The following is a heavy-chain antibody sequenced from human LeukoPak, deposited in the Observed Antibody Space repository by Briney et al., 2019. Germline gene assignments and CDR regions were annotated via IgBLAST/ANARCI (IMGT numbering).Heavy chain of an antibody. V-gene: IGHV1-18*01. CDR1: GYTFTSYG. Sequence: EASVKVSCKASGYTFTSYGISWVRQAPGQGLEWMGWISAYNGNTNYAQKLQGRVTMTTDTSTSTAYMELRSLRSDDTAVYYCARGPTAIYYYDSSGYYLDYWGQGTLVTVSS. J-gene: IGHJ4*02. CDR3: ARGPTAIYYYDSSGYYLDY. CDR2: ISAYNGNT. D-gene: IGHD3-22*01.